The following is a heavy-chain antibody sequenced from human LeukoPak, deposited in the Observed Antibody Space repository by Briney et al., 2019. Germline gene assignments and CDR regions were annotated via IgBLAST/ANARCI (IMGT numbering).Heavy chain of an antibody. CDR2: INWNGGST. CDR3: ARQLGSGKYYFDY. J-gene: IGHJ4*02. D-gene: IGHD2-15*01. V-gene: IGHV3-20*01. Sequence: PGGSLRLSCAASGFTFDDYGMSWVRQAPGKGLEWVSGINWNGGSTGYADSVKGRFTTSRDNAKNSLYLQMNSLRAEDTALYHCARQLGSGKYYFDYWGQGTLVTVSS. CDR1: GFTFDDYG.